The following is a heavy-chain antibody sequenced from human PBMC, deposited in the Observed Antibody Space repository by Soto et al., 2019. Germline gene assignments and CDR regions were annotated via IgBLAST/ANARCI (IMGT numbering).Heavy chain of an antibody. CDR3: ASLVVVADTDAFDI. Sequence: EVQLVESGGGLVQPGGSLRLSCAASGFTFSSYWMSWVRQAPGKGLEWVANIKQDGSEKYYVDSVKGRFTISRDNAKNSLYLQMNSLRAEDTAVYYCASLVVVADTDAFDIWGQGTMVTVSS. CDR1: GFTFSSYW. J-gene: IGHJ3*02. V-gene: IGHV3-7*01. D-gene: IGHD2-15*01. CDR2: IKQDGSEK.